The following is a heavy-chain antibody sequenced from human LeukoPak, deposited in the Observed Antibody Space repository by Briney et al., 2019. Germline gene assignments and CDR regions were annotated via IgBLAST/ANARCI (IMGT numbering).Heavy chain of an antibody. Sequence: KAGGSLRLSCAASGFTFSSYSMSWVRQAPGKGLEWVSSISSSSSYIYYADSVKGRFTISRDNAKNSLYLQMNSLRAEDTAVYYCVRALYSSSSDLGYWGQGTLVTVSS. J-gene: IGHJ4*02. CDR1: GFTFSSYS. CDR3: VRALYSSSSDLGY. CDR2: ISSSSSYI. D-gene: IGHD6-6*01. V-gene: IGHV3-21*01.